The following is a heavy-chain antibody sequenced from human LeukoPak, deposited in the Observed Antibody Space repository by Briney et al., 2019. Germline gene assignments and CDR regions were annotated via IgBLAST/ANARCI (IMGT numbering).Heavy chain of an antibody. J-gene: IGHJ6*02. D-gene: IGHD4-11*01. CDR1: GGSVTSGGYS. V-gene: IGHV4-30-2*01. Sequence: SETLSLTCAVSGGSVTSGGYSWSWIRQPPGKGLERIGYIYHSGNTYYNPSLKSRVTISVDRSKNQFSLKLSSVTAADTAVYYCARGGAAKVTTYYYGMDVWGQGATVTVSS. CDR2: IYHSGNT. CDR3: ARGGAAKVTTYYYGMDV.